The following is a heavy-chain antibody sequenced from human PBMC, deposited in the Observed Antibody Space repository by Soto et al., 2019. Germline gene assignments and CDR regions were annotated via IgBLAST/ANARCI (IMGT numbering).Heavy chain of an antibody. J-gene: IGHJ6*02. Sequence: SETLSLTCTVSGGSISSSSYYWGWIRQPPGKGLEWIGSIYYSGSTYYNPSLKSRVTISVDTSKNQFSLKLSSVTAADTAVYYCARRERYRSGCLYYYYHYGRAVGGQGTTVPAPS. CDR3: ARRERYRSGCLYYYYHYGRAV. CDR2: IYYSGST. V-gene: IGHV4-39*01. D-gene: IGHD6-19*01. CDR1: GGSISSSSYY.